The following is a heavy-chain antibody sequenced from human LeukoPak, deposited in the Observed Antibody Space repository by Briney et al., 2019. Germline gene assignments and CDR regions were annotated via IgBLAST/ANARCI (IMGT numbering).Heavy chain of an antibody. Sequence: PSETLSLTCAVYGGSFSGYYWSWIRQPPGKGLEWIGEINHSGSTNYNPSLKSRVTISVDTSKNQFSLKLSSVTAADTAVYYCARGQGYCSGGSCYYAYWGQGTLVTVSS. CDR2: INHSGST. D-gene: IGHD2-15*01. J-gene: IGHJ4*02. CDR1: GGSFSGYY. V-gene: IGHV4-34*01. CDR3: ARGQGYCSGGSCYYAY.